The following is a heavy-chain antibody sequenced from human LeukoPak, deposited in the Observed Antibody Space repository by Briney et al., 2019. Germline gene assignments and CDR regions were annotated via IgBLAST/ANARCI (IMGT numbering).Heavy chain of an antibody. CDR2: ISGSGGST. CDR1: GFTVSSNY. Sequence: GGSLRLSCAASGFTVSSNYMNWVRQAPGKGLEWVSGISGSGGSTYYADSVKGRFTISRDNSKNTLYLQMNSLRAEDTAVYYCAKEELYYYDSSGYSNWGQGTLVTVSS. D-gene: IGHD3-22*01. V-gene: IGHV3-23*01. CDR3: AKEELYYYDSSGYSN. J-gene: IGHJ4*02.